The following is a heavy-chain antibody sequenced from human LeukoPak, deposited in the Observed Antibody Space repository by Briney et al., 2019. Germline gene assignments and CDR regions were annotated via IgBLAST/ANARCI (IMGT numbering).Heavy chain of an antibody. D-gene: IGHD3-16*01. J-gene: IGHJ5*02. CDR3: VRDQGGERWFDP. Sequence: GGSLRLSCAASGFTFGSYAMNWVRQAPGKGLEWVSSMSSGSSFIYYADSVKGRFTIARDNAKNSLYLQMNSLRPEDTAIYYCVRDQGGERWFDPWGQGTLVTVSS. CDR1: GFTFGSYA. CDR2: MSSGSSFI. V-gene: IGHV3-21*01.